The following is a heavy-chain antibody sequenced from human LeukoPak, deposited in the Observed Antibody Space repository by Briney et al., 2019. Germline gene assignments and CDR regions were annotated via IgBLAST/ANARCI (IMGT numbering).Heavy chain of an antibody. V-gene: IGHV4-39*07. J-gene: IGHJ6*03. CDR2: IFYSGST. CDR3: ARTRITMVRGVIDYYYYMDV. CDR1: GGSISSSNYY. D-gene: IGHD3-10*01. Sequence: SETLSLTCSVSGGSISSSNYYWAWIRQPPGKGLEWIGSIFYSGSTYYNPSLKSRVTISVDTSKNQFSLKLSSVTAADTAVYYCARTRITMVRGVIDYYYYMDVWGKGTTVTVSS.